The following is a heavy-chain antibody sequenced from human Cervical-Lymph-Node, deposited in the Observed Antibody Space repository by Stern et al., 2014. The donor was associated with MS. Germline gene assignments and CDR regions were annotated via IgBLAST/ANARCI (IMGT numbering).Heavy chain of an antibody. CDR2: ITNVGSS. D-gene: IGHD1-1*01. CDR1: GFTVSRDS. CDR3: ARDTSSPERSDW. V-gene: IGHV3-53*01. J-gene: IGHJ4*02. Sequence: VQLVQSGGGVIQPGGSLGLSCTASGFTVSRDSLTWVRQAPGKGLEWVSLITNVGSSFYTDSVKGRFTISRDDSKNTVYLHMTSLRAEDTAMYYCARDTSSPERSDWWGQGTLVTVSS.